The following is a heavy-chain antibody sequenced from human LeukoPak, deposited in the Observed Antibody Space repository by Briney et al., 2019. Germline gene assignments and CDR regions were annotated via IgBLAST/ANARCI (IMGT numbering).Heavy chain of an antibody. CDR3: ATGGYGGNSSYDAFDI. D-gene: IGHD4-23*01. CDR1: GYTFTSYG. J-gene: IGHJ3*02. V-gene: IGHV1-18*01. Sequence: ASVKVSCKASGYTFTSYGISWVRQAPGQGLEWMGWISAYNGNTNYAQKLQGRVTMTTDTSTSTAYMELSSLRSEDTAVYYCATGGYGGNSSYDAFDIWGQGTMVTVSS. CDR2: ISAYNGNT.